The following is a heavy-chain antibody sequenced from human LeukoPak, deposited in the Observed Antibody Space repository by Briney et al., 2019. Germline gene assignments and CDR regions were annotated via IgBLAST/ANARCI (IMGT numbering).Heavy chain of an antibody. CDR3: ARGGRGWYYDSSGSLYY. D-gene: IGHD3-22*01. V-gene: IGHV4-34*01. CDR1: GGSFSGYY. J-gene: IGHJ4*02. CDR2: INHSGST. Sequence: PSETLSLTCAVYGGSFSGYYWSWIRQPPGKGLEWIGEINHSGSTNYNPSLKSRVTISVDTPKNQFSLKLSSVTAADTAVYYCARGGRGWYYDSSGSLYYWGQGTLVTVSS.